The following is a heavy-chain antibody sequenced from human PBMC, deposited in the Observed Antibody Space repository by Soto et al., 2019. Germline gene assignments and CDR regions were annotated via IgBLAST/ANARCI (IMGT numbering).Heavy chain of an antibody. J-gene: IGHJ4*02. CDR3: ATSYYYPSSGRNYTFDY. CDR2: FDPEDGET. Sequence: ASVKVSCKVSGYTLTELSMHWVRQAPGKGLEWMGGFDPEDGETIYAQNFQGRVTMTEDSSTDTAYMELSSLRSEDTAVYYCATSYYYPSSGRNYTFDYWGQGNLVTVSS. V-gene: IGHV1-24*01. D-gene: IGHD3-22*01. CDR1: GYTLTELS.